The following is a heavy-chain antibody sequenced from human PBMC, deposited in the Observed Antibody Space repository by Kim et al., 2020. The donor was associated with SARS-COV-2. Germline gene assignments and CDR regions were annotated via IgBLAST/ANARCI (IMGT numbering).Heavy chain of an antibody. J-gene: IGHJ4*02. V-gene: IGHV3-7*01. CDR2: ISTDGSVT. D-gene: IGHD3-16*01. CDR3: ARVVMGTIEY. CDR1: GFRFGNHW. Sequence: GGSLRLSCAASGFRFGNHWMSWVRLRQAPGKGLEWVSSISTDGSVTQYADSMKGRFTASRDNAKNSLYLQIDSVRADDTAVYFCARVVMGTIEYWGRGTLVTVSS.